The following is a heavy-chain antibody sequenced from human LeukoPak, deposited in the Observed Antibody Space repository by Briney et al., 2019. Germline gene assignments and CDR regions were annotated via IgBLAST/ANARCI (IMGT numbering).Heavy chain of an antibody. CDR2: IDSDGRRT. J-gene: IGHJ5*02. Sequence: GGSLRLSCAVSGFNFSTYWMHWVRQAPGKGLVWVSRIDSDGRRTSYADSVKGRFTISRDNAKNTLHLQMNSLRAEDTAVYYCARSPNCGGDCSWGQGTLVTVS. CDR3: ARSPNCGGDCS. D-gene: IGHD2-21*02. CDR1: GFNFSTYW. V-gene: IGHV3-74*01.